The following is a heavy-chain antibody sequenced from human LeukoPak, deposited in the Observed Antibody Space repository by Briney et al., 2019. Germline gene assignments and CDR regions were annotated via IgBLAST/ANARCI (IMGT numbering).Heavy chain of an antibody. D-gene: IGHD3-9*01. J-gene: IGHJ3*02. CDR1: GFTFSSYG. V-gene: IGHV3-30*03. Sequence: PGRSLRLSCAASGFTFSSYGMHWVRQAPGKGLEWVAVISYDGSNKYYADSVKGRFTVSRDNSKNTLYLQMNSLRAEDTAVYYCARNGSLRSLDWLSEGDAFDIWGQGTMVTVSS. CDR3: ARNGSLRSLDWLSEGDAFDI. CDR2: ISYDGSNK.